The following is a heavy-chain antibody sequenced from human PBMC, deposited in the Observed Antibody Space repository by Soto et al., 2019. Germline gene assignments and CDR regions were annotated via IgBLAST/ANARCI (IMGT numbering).Heavy chain of an antibody. CDR3: ARGYDFPRARYYYYGMDV. CDR1: GYTFPSYA. D-gene: IGHD3-3*01. CDR2: INAGNGNT. J-gene: IGHJ6*02. Sequence: ASVKVSCKASGYTFPSYAMHWVRQAPGQRLEWMGWINAGNGNTKYSQKFQGRVTITRDTSASTAYMELSSLRSEDTAVYYCARGYDFPRARYYYYGMDVWGQGTTVTVSS. V-gene: IGHV1-3*01.